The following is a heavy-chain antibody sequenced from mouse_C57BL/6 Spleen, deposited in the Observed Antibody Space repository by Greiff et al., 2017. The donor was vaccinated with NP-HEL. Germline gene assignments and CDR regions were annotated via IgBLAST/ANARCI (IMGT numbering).Heavy chain of an antibody. CDR1: GYTFTSYW. Sequence: QVQLQQPGTELVKPGASVKLSCKASGYTFTSYWMHWVKQRPGQGLEWIGNINPSNGGTNYNEKFKSKATLTVDKSSRTAYMQLTSLTSEDYAVYYCEKERENMVTTRAMDYWGQGTTVTVSS. CDR2: INPSNGGT. CDR3: EKERENMVTTRAMDY. J-gene: IGHJ4*01. V-gene: IGHV1-53*01. D-gene: IGHD2-2*01.